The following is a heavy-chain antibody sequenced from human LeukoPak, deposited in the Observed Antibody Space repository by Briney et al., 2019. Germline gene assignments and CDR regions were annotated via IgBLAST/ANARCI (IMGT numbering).Heavy chain of an antibody. Sequence: GGSLRLSCAASGFTVSSNYMSWVRQAPGRGLEWVSVFYSGGSTYYADSVKGRFTISRDNSKNTLYLQMNSLRAEDTAVYYCARDCSGGSCYPGDYWGQGTLVTVSS. V-gene: IGHV3-66*01. CDR3: ARDCSGGSCYPGDY. CDR2: FYSGGST. J-gene: IGHJ4*02. CDR1: GFTVSSNY. D-gene: IGHD2-15*01.